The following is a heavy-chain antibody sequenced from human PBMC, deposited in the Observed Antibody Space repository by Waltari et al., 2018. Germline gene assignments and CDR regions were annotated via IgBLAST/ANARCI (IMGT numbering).Heavy chain of an antibody. CDR1: GYNFAAYW. CDR3: ARHGWYSGHNGDFYYMDV. Sequence: EVQLVQSGAEVKKPGESLKISCEGSGYNFAAYWIGWVRQMPGKGLEWLGFIDPDDSETRYNPSFQGQVTISADKSIKTAYLQWASLKASDSAIYYCARHGWYSGHNGDFYYMDVWGEGTTVSVSS. D-gene: IGHD1-26*01. CDR2: IDPDDSET. J-gene: IGHJ6*03. V-gene: IGHV5-51*01.